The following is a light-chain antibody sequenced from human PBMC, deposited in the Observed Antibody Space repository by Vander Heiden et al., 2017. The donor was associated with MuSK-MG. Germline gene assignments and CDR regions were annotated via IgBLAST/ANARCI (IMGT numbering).Light chain of an antibody. Sequence: EIVFTQSPGTLSLPPGDRATLSCRASKWVSSSYLAWYQPQPGQAPRLLMYGTSSRATGIPDRCSGSESVTDFTLTISRMGPEDFAVYYCQKDGSSPWTFGQGTKVELK. V-gene: IGKV3-20*01. CDR3: QKDGSSPWT. CDR2: GTS. CDR1: KWVSSSY. J-gene: IGKJ1*01.